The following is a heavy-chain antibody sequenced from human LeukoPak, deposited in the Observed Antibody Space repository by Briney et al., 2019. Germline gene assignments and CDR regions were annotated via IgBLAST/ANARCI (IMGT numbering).Heavy chain of an antibody. V-gene: IGHV4-34*01. CDR3: ARRGTYYDFWSGYPFDY. CDR1: GGSFSGYY. Sequence: SETLSLTCAVYGGSFSGYYWSWIRQPPGKGLEWIGEINRSGSTNYNPSLKSRVTISVDTSKNQFSLKLSSVTAADTAVYYCARRGTYYDFWSGYPFDYWGQGTLVTVSS. CDR2: INRSGST. J-gene: IGHJ4*02. D-gene: IGHD3-3*01.